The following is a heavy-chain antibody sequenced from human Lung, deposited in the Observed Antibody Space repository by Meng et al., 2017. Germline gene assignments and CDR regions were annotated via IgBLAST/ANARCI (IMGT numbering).Heavy chain of an antibody. CDR1: GGSISGGTW. J-gene: IGHJ5*02. V-gene: IGHV4-4*02. D-gene: IGHD3-3*01. CDR2: IYHSGRT. CDR3: VRGGQDQAYYDFWSGPFDH. Sequence: GPGLVEPSLPMSLTCAFFGGSISGGTWWSWVGQSPGKGLEWIGEIYHSGRTNYNPSLESRVTISLDKSKTHFSLKVKYVTAADTAVYYCVRGGQDQAYYDFWSGPFDHWGQGTLVTVSS.